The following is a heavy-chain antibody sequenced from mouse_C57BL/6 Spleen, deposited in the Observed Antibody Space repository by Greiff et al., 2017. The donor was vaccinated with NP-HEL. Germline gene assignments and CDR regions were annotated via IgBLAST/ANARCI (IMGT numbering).Heavy chain of an antibody. CDR2: IYPSDSET. V-gene: IGHV1-61*01. CDR3: ARSGQAGTWAMDY. Sequence: VQLQQSGAELVRPGSSVKLSCKASGYTFTSYWMDWVKQRPGQGLEWIGNIYPSDSETHYNQKFKDKATLTADKSSSTAYMQLSSLTTEDSAVYDCARSGQAGTWAMDYWGQGTSVTVSS. D-gene: IGHD4-1*01. J-gene: IGHJ4*01. CDR1: GYTFTSYW.